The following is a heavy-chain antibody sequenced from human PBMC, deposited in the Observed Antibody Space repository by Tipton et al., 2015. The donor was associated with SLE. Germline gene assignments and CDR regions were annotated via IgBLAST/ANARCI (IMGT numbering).Heavy chain of an antibody. CDR1: GFTFSSYA. Sequence: SLRLSCAASGFTFSSYAMHWVRQAPGKGLEWVAVISYDGSNKYYADSVKGRFTISRDNSKNTLYLQMNSLRAEDTAVYYCARGGANWGGGYFDLWGRGTLVTVSS. J-gene: IGHJ2*01. V-gene: IGHV3-30*04. CDR2: ISYDGSNK. D-gene: IGHD7-27*01. CDR3: ARGGANWGGGYFDL.